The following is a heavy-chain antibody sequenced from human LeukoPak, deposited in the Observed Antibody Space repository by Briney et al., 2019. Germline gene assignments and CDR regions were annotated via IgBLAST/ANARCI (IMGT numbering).Heavy chain of an antibody. CDR1: GYTFTTYG. V-gene: IGHV1-18*01. J-gene: IGHJ6*02. Sequence: ASVKVSCKTSGYTFTTYGISWVRQAPGQGLEWMGWISAYNGNTKYAQKLQGRVTMTTDTSTSTAYMELRSLRSEDTAVYYCARDPVSSSWYSYYYYGMDVWGQGNTVAVSS. CDR3: ARDPVSSSWYSYYYYGMDV. CDR2: ISAYNGNT. D-gene: IGHD6-13*01.